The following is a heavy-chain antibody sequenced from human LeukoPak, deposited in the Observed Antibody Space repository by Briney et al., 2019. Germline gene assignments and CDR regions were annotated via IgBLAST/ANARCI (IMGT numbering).Heavy chain of an antibody. CDR3: AKAPQWLTPEYFQH. CDR1: GLTFDDYT. CDR2: ISWDGGST. D-gene: IGHD6-19*01. Sequence: GGSLRLSCAASGLTFDDYTMHWVRQPPGKGLEWVSLISWDGGSTYYADSVKGRFTISRDNSKNTLYPQMNSLRAEDTAVYYCAKAPQWLTPEYFQHWGQGTLVTVSS. V-gene: IGHV3-43*01. J-gene: IGHJ1*01.